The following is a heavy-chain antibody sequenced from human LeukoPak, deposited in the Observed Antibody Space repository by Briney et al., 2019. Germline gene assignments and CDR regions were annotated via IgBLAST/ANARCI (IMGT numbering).Heavy chain of an antibody. D-gene: IGHD1-26*01. CDR2: MNPNSGNT. CDR1: GYTFTSYD. CDR3: ARGRSGSYSPPYYFDY. Sequence: ASVKVSCKASGYTFTSYDINWVRRATGQGLEWMGWMNPNSGNTGYAQKFQGRVTMTRNTSISTAYMELSSLRSEDTAVYYCARGRSGSYSPPYYFDYWGQGTLVTVSS. V-gene: IGHV1-8*01. J-gene: IGHJ4*02.